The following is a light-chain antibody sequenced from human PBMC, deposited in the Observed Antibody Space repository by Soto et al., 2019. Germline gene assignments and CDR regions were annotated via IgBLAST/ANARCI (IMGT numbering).Light chain of an antibody. V-gene: IGKV3-20*01. CDR3: QQYGYSPIT. J-gene: IGKJ5*01. Sequence: EIVMTQSPATLSLSPLGRATLSFMASQSISDTLAWYQQKPGQAPRLLIHGASTRAPGFPVRFSGSGSGTDFTLTIDGLEPEDFAVYYCQQYGYSPITFGQGTRLENK. CDR1: QSISDT. CDR2: GAS.